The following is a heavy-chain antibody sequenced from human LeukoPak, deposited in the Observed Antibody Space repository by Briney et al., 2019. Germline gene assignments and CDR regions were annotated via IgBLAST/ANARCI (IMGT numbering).Heavy chain of an antibody. CDR3: ARYGIGYYFDY. CDR1: GYTFTGNY. D-gene: IGHD3-10*01. V-gene: IGHV1-2*06. J-gene: IGHJ4*02. CDR2: INPNSGGT. Sequence: ASVKVSCKASGYTFTGNYIHWVRQAPGQGLEWMGRINPNSGGTNYTQKFQGRVTMTRDTSISTAYMELSRLRSDDTAVYYCARYGIGYYFDYWGQGTLVTVPS.